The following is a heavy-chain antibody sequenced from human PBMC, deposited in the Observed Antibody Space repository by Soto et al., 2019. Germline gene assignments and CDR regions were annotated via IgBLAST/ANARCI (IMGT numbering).Heavy chain of an antibody. CDR3: ARHGVRGYGGNWFDP. J-gene: IGHJ5*02. V-gene: IGHV4-59*08. D-gene: IGHD3-22*01. CDR2: IYYSGST. CDR1: GGSISSYY. Sequence: SDTLSVTCTVSGGSISSYYWSWIRQPPGKGLEWIGYIYYSGSTNYNPSLKSRVTISVDTSKNQFSLKLSSVTAADTAVYYCARHGVRGYGGNWFDPWGQGTLVTVSS.